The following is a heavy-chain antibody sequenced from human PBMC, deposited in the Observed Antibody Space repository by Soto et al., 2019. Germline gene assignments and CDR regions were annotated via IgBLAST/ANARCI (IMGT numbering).Heavy chain of an antibody. CDR3: ARRRDGFDPYYFDY. J-gene: IGHJ4*01. D-gene: IGHD3-10*01. CDR1: GYIFTSYW. Sequence: GESLKISCKASGYIFTSYWIGWVRQMPGKGLEWMGIIFPGDSDTRYSPSFQGQVIISADKSTSTAYLQWSSLKDSDAAIYYCARRRDGFDPYYFDYWGQGILVTVSS. CDR2: IFPGDSDT. V-gene: IGHV5-51*01.